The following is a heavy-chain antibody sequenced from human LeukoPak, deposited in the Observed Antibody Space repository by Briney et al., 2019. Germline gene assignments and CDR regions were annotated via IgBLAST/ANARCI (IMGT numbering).Heavy chain of an antibody. CDR2: ISWNGGST. D-gene: IGHD6-19*01. J-gene: IGHJ4*02. CDR3: ARDGTGYSSGWYRDH. CDR1: GFTFDDYA. V-gene: IGHV3-20*04. Sequence: TGGSLRLSCAASGFTFDDYAMSWVRQAPGKGLEWVSGISWNGGSTAYADSLKSRFTISRDNAKNSLYLQMNSLRAEDTALYYCARDGTGYSSGWYRDHWGQGTLVTVSS.